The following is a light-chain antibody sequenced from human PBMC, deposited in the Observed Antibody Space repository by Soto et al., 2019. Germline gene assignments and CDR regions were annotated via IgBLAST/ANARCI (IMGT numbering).Light chain of an antibody. V-gene: IGLV1-47*02. J-gene: IGLJ1*01. CDR3: AAWDASLSACV. CDR1: DSNIGSNS. CDR2: YNN. Sequence: QSVLTQPPSASGTAGQVVTISCSGGDSNIGSNSVYWYQHLPRMAPKLLIHYNNQRPSGVPDRFSGSRSGTSASLAIVGLRSEDEAVYYCAAWDASLSACVFGNGTKVTV.